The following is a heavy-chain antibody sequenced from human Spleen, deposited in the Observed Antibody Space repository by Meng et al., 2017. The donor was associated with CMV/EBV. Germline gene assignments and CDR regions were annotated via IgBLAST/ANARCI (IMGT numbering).Heavy chain of an antibody. V-gene: IGHV4-34*01. J-gene: IGHJ4*02. CDR2: INHSGST. Sequence: QMRAWRGRLLRPLESPLRAFAVYGGSFICYYLSWIRQPPGKGLEWIGEINHSGSTNYNPSLKSRVTISVDTSKNQFSLKLSSVTAADTAVYYCASIAAAGTAIVYWGQGTLVTVSS. CDR3: ASIAAAGTAIVY. CDR1: GGSFICYY. D-gene: IGHD6-13*01.